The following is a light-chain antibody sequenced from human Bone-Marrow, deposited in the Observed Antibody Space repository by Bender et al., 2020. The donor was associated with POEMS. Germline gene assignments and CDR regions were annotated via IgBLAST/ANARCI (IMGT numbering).Light chain of an antibody. CDR1: GSNS. CDR2: SHD. CDR3: SSYTSTSSLVV. J-gene: IGLJ2*01. Sequence: GSNSVSWYQVVPGTAPKLLIQSHDQRLSGVPERFSGSKSGNTASLTISGLQAEDEADYYCSSYTSTSSLVVLGGGTKLTVL. V-gene: IGLV1-44*01.